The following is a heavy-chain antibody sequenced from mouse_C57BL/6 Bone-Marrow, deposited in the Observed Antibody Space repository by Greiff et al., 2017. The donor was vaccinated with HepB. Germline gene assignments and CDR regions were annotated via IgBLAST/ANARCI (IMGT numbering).Heavy chain of an antibody. D-gene: IGHD1-1*01. Sequence: QVQLQQPGAELVKPGASVKVSCKASGYTFTSYWMHWVKQRPGQGLEWIGVINPGSGGTNYNEKFKGKATLTADKSSSTAYMQLSSLTSEDSAVYFCARSGFVLLRYGPYYWGQGTTLTVSS. V-gene: IGHV1-53*01. CDR2: INPGSGGT. CDR3: ARSGFVLLRYGPYY. CDR1: GYTFTSYW. J-gene: IGHJ2*01.